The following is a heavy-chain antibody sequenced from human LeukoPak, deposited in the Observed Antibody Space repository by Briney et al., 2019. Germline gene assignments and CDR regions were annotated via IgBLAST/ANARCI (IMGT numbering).Heavy chain of an antibody. Sequence: PGGSLRLSCAASGFTFSSYSMNWVRQAPGKGLEWVSSISSSSSYIYYADSVKGRFTISRDTSKNTLYLQMNRLRAEDTAVYYCARDLDSSGWYGYFDYWGQGTLVTVSS. CDR2: ISSSSSYI. D-gene: IGHD6-19*01. CDR1: GFTFSSYS. J-gene: IGHJ4*02. V-gene: IGHV3-21*01. CDR3: ARDLDSSGWYGYFDY.